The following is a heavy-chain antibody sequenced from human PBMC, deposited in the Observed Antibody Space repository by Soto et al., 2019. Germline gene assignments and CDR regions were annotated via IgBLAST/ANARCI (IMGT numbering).Heavy chain of an antibody. CDR2: ISAYNGNT. V-gene: IGHV1-18*01. J-gene: IGHJ4*02. D-gene: IGHD3-3*01. Sequence: ASVKVSCKASGYTFTSYGISWVRQAPGQGLEWMGWISAYNGNTNYAQKLQGRVTMTTDTSTSTAYMELSSLRSEDTAVYYCARAYYDFWSGYYYFDYWGQGTLVPVSS. CDR3: ARAYYDFWSGYYYFDY. CDR1: GYTFTSYG.